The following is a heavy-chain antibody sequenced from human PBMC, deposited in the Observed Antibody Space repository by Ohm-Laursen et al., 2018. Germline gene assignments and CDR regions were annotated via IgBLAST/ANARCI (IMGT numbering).Heavy chain of an antibody. CDR3: ARVGDRRQKDLDY. CDR1: GGTFSSYA. D-gene: IGHD2-21*01. J-gene: IGHJ4*02. V-gene: IGHV1-69*06. Sequence: GASVKVSCKASGGTFSSYAISWVRQAPGQGLEWMGGIIPIFGTANYAQKFQGRVTITADKSTSTAYMELSSLRSEDTAVYYCARVGDRRQKDLDYWGQRTLVTVSS. CDR2: IIPIFGTA.